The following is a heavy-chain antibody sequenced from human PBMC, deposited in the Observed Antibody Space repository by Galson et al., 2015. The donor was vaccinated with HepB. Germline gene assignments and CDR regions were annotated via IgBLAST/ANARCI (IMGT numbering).Heavy chain of an antibody. CDR2: IYHDVRP. J-gene: IGHJ4*02. V-gene: IGHV4-4*02. D-gene: IGHD5-24*01. Sequence: TLSLTCAVSGGSISSDYWWNWVRQAPGKGLEWIGEIYHDVRPNYNPSLKSRVTMSVDTSKNQFSLKLSSVTAADTAIYYCARDWIRDGASYYFDYWGQGTLVTVSS. CDR3: ARDWIRDGASYYFDY. CDR1: GGSISSDYW.